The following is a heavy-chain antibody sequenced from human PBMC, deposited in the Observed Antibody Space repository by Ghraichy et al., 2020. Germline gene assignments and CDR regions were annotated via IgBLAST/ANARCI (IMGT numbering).Heavy chain of an antibody. CDR2: IYPGDSDT. Sequence: GESLNISCKGSGYSFTSYWIGWVRQMPGKGLEWMGIIYPGDSDTRYSPSFQGQVTISADKSISTAYLQWSSLKASDTAMYYCARHEIFSRIAVAAGGHYYYGMDVWGQGTTVTVSS. J-gene: IGHJ6*02. D-gene: IGHD6-19*01. CDR3: ARHEIFSRIAVAAGGHYYYGMDV. V-gene: IGHV5-51*01. CDR1: GYSFTSYW.